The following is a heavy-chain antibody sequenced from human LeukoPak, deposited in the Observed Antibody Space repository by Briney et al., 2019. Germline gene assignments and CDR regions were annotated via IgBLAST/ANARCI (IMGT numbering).Heavy chain of an antibody. J-gene: IGHJ4*02. CDR2: INAGNGNT. CDR1: GYTFTSYD. D-gene: IGHD3-9*01. V-gene: IGHV1-3*01. Sequence: ASVKVSCKASGYTFTSYDINWVRQATGQGLEWMGWINAGNGNTKYLQKFQGRVTITRDTSASTAYMELSSLRSEDTAVYYCARGNLRYFDWSNRGGGFDYWGQGTLVTVSS. CDR3: ARGNLRYFDWSNRGGGFDY.